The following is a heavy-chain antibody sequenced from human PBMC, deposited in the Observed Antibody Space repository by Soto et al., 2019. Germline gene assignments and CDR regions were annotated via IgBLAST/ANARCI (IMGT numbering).Heavy chain of an antibody. CDR2: IIPILGTV. CDR3: ARGPPDDCCGYSPLYYCYGMDV. CDR1: GGTFSNYA. Sequence: QVQLVQSGAEVKKPGSSVKVSCKASGGTFSNYAISWVRQAPGQGLEWMGGIIPILGTVNYAQKFQGRDTIPAYESTSTAYMELRSLRSEDTAVYYSARGPPDDCCGYSPLYYCYGMDVWGQGTTVTVSS. J-gene: IGHJ6*02. D-gene: IGHD3-22*01. V-gene: IGHV1-69*12.